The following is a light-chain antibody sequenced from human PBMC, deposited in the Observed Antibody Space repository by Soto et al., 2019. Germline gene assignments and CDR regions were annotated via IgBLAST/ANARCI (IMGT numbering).Light chain of an antibody. V-gene: IGLV2-14*01. CDR2: DVS. Sequence: QSALTQPASVSGSPGQSITISCTGTSSDVGGYNYVSWYQHQPGRAPKLIIYDVSNRPSGGSLRFSGSKSGNTASLTISGLQAEDEADYYCCSYTALSTLVVFGIGTKLTVL. J-gene: IGLJ1*01. CDR3: CSYTALSTLVV. CDR1: SSDVGGYNY.